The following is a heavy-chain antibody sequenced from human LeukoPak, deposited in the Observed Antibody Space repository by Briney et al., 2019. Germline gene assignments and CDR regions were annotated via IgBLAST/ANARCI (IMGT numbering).Heavy chain of an antibody. CDR2: IYYSGST. V-gene: IGHV4-31*03. Sequence: PSETLSLTCTVSGGSISSGGYYWSWIRQHPGKGLEWIGYIYYSGSTYYNPSLKSRVTISVDTSKNQFSLKLSSVAAGDTAVYYCARAVYCGGDCYLAFDYWGQGTLVTVSS. J-gene: IGHJ4*02. CDR3: ARAVYCGGDCYLAFDY. D-gene: IGHD2-21*02. CDR1: GGSISSGGYY.